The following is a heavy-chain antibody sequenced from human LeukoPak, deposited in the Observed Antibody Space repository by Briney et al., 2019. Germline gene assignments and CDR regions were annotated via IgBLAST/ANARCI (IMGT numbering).Heavy chain of an antibody. Sequence: GESLKISCKGSGYSFTSYWIGWVRQMPGKGLEWMGIIYPGDSDTRYSPSFQGQVTISADKSISTAYLQWSSLKASDTAMYYCARQVVNMVRGVIVDYYGMDVCGQGTTVTVSS. J-gene: IGHJ6*02. CDR1: GYSFTSYW. CDR2: IYPGDSDT. V-gene: IGHV5-51*01. CDR3: ARQVVNMVRGVIVDYYGMDV. D-gene: IGHD3-10*01.